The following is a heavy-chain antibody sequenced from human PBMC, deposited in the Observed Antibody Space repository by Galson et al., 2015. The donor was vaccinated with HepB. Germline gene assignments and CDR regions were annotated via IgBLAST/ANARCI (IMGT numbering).Heavy chain of an antibody. D-gene: IGHD6-13*01. CDR2: ISSGTSNI. Sequence: SLRLSCAASGFTFSSYSMNWVRQAPGKGLEWVSSISSGTSNIYYADSVKGRFTISRDNAKNSLYLQMSSLRAEDTAVYYCARTSSQQLFFDYWGQGTLVTVSS. CDR3: ARTSSQQLFFDY. CDR1: GFTFSSYS. J-gene: IGHJ4*02. V-gene: IGHV3-21*01.